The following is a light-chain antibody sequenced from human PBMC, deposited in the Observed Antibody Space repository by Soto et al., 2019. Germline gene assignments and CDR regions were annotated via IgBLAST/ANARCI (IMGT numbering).Light chain of an antibody. V-gene: IGLV2-14*03. CDR3: SSYTTSNTRQIV. Sequence: ELAKPASVSGSPRQSSTISCTGTSSDVGGYNYVSWYQHHPGKAPKLLIYDVSNRPSGVSNRFSGSKSDNTASLTISGLQPEDEADYYCSSYTTSNTRQIVFGTGTKVTVL. CDR2: DVS. CDR1: SSDVGGYNY. J-gene: IGLJ1*01.